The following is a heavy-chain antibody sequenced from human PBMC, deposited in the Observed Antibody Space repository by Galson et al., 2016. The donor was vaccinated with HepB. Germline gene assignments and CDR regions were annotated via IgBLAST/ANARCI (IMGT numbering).Heavy chain of an antibody. V-gene: IGHV6-1*01. D-gene: IGHD6-6*01. CDR1: GDSVSSNTAA. Sequence: CAISGDSVSSNTAAWNWIRRSPSRGLEWLGRTYFRSKWYNDYTMSVKSRIIISPDTSKNQFSLQLNSATPEDTAVYYCARDVGSTLAARSFDYWGQGTLVTVSS. CDR3: ARDVGSTLAARSFDY. CDR2: TYFRSKWYN. J-gene: IGHJ4*02.